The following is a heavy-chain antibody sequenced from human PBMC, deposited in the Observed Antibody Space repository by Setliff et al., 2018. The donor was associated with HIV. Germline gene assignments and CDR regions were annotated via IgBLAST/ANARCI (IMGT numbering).Heavy chain of an antibody. CDR2: INPSGDSR. CDR3: ARGKTWLRFLDY. CDR1: GHTFTAYY. V-gene: IGHV1-46*01. Sequence: ASVKVSCKASGHTFTAYYMHWVRQAPGQGLEWMGMINPSGDSRYYAQRFRGRVTMTRDTSTNTVYMELRSLKSDDTAVYYCARGKTWLRFLDYWGQGTLVTVSS. J-gene: IGHJ4*02. D-gene: IGHD5-12*01.